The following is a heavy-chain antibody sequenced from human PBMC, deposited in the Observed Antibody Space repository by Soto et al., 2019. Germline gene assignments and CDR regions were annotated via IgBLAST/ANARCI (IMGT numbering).Heavy chain of an antibody. Sequence: EVQLLESGGGLVQPGGSLRLSCAASGFTFSSYAMSWVRQAPGKWLEWVSAISGSGGSTYYADSVKGRFTISGDNSKNTLYLQMNSLRAEDTAVYYCAKGYCSGGSCASYFDYWGQGTLVTVSS. V-gene: IGHV3-23*01. CDR2: ISGSGGST. CDR3: AKGYCSGGSCASYFDY. CDR1: GFTFSSYA. D-gene: IGHD2-15*01. J-gene: IGHJ4*02.